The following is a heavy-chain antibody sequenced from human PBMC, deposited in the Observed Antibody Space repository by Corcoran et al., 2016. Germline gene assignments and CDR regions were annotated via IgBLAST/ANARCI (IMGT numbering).Heavy chain of an antibody. Sequence: QLQLQESGPGLVKPSETLPLTCTVSGGSISSTSSYWGWIRLPPGKGRGWIGRIYYSGSTYYNPSLKSRVTISVDTSKNQFSLKLNSVTAADTAVYYCARTFWSGYPEWAFDFWGQGTLVTVSS. D-gene: IGHD3-3*01. CDR2: IYYSGST. V-gene: IGHV4-39*07. J-gene: IGHJ4*02. CDR3: ARTFWSGYPEWAFDF. CDR1: GGSISSTSSY.